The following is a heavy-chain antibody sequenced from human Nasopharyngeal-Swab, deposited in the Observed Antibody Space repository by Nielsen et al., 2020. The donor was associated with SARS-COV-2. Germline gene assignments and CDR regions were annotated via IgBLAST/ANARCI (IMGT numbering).Heavy chain of an antibody. D-gene: IGHD2-15*01. CDR2: INGDGSAR. V-gene: IGHV3-7*01. CDR3: AGESGPNGFDI. J-gene: IGHJ3*02. Sequence: GESLKISCAASGFTFSSYGMHWVRQAPGKGLEWVANINGDGSARFYVDSVRGRFTVSRDNAKNSLYLQMNNLRVEDTALYYCAGESGPNGFDIWGQGAMITVSS. CDR1: GFTFSSYG.